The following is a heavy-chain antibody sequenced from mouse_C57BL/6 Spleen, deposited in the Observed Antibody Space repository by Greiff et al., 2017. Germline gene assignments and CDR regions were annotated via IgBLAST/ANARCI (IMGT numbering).Heavy chain of an antibody. J-gene: IGHJ4*01. Sequence: QVQLQQSGAELVKPGASVKLSCKASGYTFTEYTIHWVKQRSGQGLGWIGWFYPGSGSIKYNEKFKDKATLTADKSSSPVYMELSSLTSEDSAVYFCARHEYGSNLRYYAMDYWGQGTSVTVSS. CDR2: FYPGSGSI. CDR3: ARHEYGSNLRYYAMDY. V-gene: IGHV1-62-2*01. D-gene: IGHD1-1*01. CDR1: GYTFTEYT.